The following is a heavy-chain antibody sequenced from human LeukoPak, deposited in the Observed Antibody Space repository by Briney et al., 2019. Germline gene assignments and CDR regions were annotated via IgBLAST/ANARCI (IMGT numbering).Heavy chain of an antibody. V-gene: IGHV4-39*01. Sequence: SETLSLTCTVSGDFVDSSGYCCGWVRQPPGKGLEWNGSLYYTGSPYYNPSLKSRVTISVDTPKNQFSLKLTSVTAADTAVYYCARHGGERIELSWFDPWGQGTLVTVSS. J-gene: IGHJ5*02. CDR3: ARHGGERIELSWFDP. D-gene: IGHD1-1*01. CDR1: GDFVDSSGYC. CDR2: LYYTGSP.